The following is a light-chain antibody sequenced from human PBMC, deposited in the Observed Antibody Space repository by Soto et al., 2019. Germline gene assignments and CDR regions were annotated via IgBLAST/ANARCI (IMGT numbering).Light chain of an antibody. CDR2: DAS. V-gene: IGKV3-11*01. Sequence: EFVLTQSPATLSLSPGERATLSCRASPSVFSHLAWYQQKPGQSPRLVIYDASKRAPGIPARFSGSGFGTDFTLTISSLEPEDFAVYYCQHFGNSLWTFGQGTKVEI. J-gene: IGKJ1*01. CDR1: PSVFSH. CDR3: QHFGNSLWT.